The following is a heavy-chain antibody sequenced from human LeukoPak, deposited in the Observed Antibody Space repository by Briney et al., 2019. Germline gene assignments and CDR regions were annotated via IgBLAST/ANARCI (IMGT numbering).Heavy chain of an antibody. D-gene: IGHD6-13*01. Sequence: PSETLSLTCTVSGDSISSSSYYWGWIRQPPGKGLEWIGSIYYSGSTYYNPSLKSRVTISVDTSKNQFPLRLSSVTAADTAVYSCARQRIAAVDPKLNWFDPWGQGTLVTVSS. J-gene: IGHJ5*02. V-gene: IGHV4-39*01. CDR1: GDSISSSSYY. CDR3: ARQRIAAVDPKLNWFDP. CDR2: IYYSGST.